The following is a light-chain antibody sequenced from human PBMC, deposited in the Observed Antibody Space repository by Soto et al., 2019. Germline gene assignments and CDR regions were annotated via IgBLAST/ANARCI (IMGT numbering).Light chain of an antibody. CDR2: DAS. Sequence: EIVLTQSPATLSLSPGERATLSCRASQSVSSYLAWYQQKPGQAPRLLIYDASNRATGIPARFSGSWSWTDFTLTIRSLEPEEFAVYYCKQRSNWPRTVGQGPKV. CDR1: QSVSSY. J-gene: IGKJ1*01. CDR3: KQRSNWPRT. V-gene: IGKV3-11*01.